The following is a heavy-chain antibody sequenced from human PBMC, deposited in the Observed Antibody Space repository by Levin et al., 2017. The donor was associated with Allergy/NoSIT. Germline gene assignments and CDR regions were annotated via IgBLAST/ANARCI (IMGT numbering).Heavy chain of an antibody. CDR3: ARAKRITMIVVVRSHAFDI. J-gene: IGHJ3*02. CDR2: INHSGST. Sequence: SETLSLTCAVYGGSFSGYYWSWIRQPPGKGLEWIGEINHSGSTNYNPSLKSRVTISVDTSKNQFSLKLSSVTAADTAVYYCARAKRITMIVVVRSHAFDIWGQGTMVTVSS. D-gene: IGHD3-22*01. V-gene: IGHV4-34*01. CDR1: GGSFSGYY.